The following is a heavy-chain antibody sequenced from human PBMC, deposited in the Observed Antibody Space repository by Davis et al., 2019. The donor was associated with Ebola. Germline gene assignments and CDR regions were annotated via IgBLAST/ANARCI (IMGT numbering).Heavy chain of an antibody. CDR1: GGSFSGYY. CDR3: ATAVAGYNWFDP. J-gene: IGHJ5*02. D-gene: IGHD6-19*01. V-gene: IGHV4-34*01. CDR2: INHSGST. Sequence: SETLPLTCAVYGGSFSGYYWSWIRQPPGKGLEWIGEINHSGSTNYNPSLKSRVTISVDTSKNQFSLKLSSVTAADTAVYYCATAVAGYNWFDPWGQGTLVTVSS.